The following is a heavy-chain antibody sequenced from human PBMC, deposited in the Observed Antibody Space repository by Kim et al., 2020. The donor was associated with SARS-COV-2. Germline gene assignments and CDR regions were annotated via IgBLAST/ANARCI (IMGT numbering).Heavy chain of an antibody. CDR3: ARVGPRSGKDFDY. J-gene: IGHJ4*02. CDR1: GGSISSSNW. CDR2: IYHSGST. Sequence: SETLSLTCAVSGGSISSSNWWSWVRQPPGKGLEWIGEIYHSGSTNYNPSLKSRVTISVDKSKNQFSLKLSSVTAADTAVYYCARVGPRSGKDFDYWGQGTLVTVSS. D-gene: IGHD1-26*01. V-gene: IGHV4-4*02.